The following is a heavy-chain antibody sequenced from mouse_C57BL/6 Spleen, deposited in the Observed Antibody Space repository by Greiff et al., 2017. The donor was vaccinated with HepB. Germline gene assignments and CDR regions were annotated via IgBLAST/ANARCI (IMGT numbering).Heavy chain of an antibody. J-gene: IGHJ4*01. D-gene: IGHD2-5*01. V-gene: IGHV1-20*01. CDR1: GYSFTGYF. CDR3: ARESFSYSNYYAMDY. CDR2: INPYNGDT. Sequence: VHVKQSGPELVKPGDSVKISCKASGYSFTGYFMNWVMQSHGKSLEWIGRINPYNGDTFYNQKFKGKATLTVDKSSSTAHMELRSLTSEDSAVYYCARESFSYSNYYAMDYWGQGTSVTVSS.